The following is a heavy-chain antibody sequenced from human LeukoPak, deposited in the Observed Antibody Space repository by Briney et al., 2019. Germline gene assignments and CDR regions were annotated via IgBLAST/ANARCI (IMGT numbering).Heavy chain of an antibody. Sequence: PSETLSLTCTVSGGSISSCYWSWIRQPAGKGLEWIGRIFSSGTSNYSPSLQSRVTMSVDTSKNQFSLKLSSVTAADTAVYYCARELKGVYGSESYFADYFDYWGQGILVTVSS. CDR2: IFSSGTS. V-gene: IGHV4-4*07. J-gene: IGHJ4*02. CDR3: ARELKGVYGSESYFADYFDY. D-gene: IGHD3-10*01. CDR1: GGSISSCY.